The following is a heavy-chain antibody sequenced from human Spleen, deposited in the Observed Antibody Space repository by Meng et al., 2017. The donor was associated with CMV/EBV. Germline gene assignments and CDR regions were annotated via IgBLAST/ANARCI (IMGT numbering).Heavy chain of an antibody. D-gene: IGHD2-15*01. CDR1: GYTFTGYY. J-gene: IGHJ4*02. CDR2: INPNSGGT. Sequence: ASVKVSCKASGYTFTGYYMHWVRQAPGQGLEWMGWINPNSGGTTYAQKFQGRVTMTRDTSISTAYMELSRLRSDDTAVYYCARAVGYCSGGSCDWGQGTLVTVSS. V-gene: IGHV1-2*02. CDR3: ARAVGYCSGGSCD.